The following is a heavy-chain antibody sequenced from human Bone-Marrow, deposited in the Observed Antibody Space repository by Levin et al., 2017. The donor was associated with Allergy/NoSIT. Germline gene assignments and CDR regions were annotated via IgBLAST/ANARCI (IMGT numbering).Heavy chain of an antibody. J-gene: IGHJ4*02. CDR3: ARVRPSSGYFDS. D-gene: IGHD6-19*01. V-gene: IGHV3-30*09. CDR2: VSSGGYNK. CDR1: GFTFSTYV. Sequence: GGSLRLSCVASGFTFSTYVMHWVRQAPGKGLEWVAVVSSGGYNKYYADSVKGRFAISRDNSNNTLYLQMNSLRPDDSALYYCARVRPSSGYFDSWGQGTLVTVSS.